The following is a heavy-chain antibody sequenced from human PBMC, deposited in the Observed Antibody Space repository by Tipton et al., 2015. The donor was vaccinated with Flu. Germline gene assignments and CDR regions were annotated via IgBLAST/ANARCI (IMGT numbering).Heavy chain of an antibody. J-gene: IGHJ4*02. V-gene: IGHV4-39*07. CDR2: IYYSGST. CDR1: GGSISSSSYY. CDR3: ARDLRLDYFDY. Sequence: TLSLTCTVSGGSISSSSYYWGWIRQPPGKGLEWIGSIYYSGSTYYNPSLKSRVTISVDTSKNQFSLKLSSVTAADTAAYYCARDLRLDYFDYWGQGTLVTVSS. D-gene: IGHD5/OR15-5a*01.